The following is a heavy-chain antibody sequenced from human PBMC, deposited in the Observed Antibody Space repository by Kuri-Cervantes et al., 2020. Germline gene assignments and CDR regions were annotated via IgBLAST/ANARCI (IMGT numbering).Heavy chain of an antibody. CDR1: GFTFSSYG. CDR3: AREAGRTYSLDY. V-gene: IGHV3-48*04. Sequence: GGSLRLSCAASGFTFSSYGMHWVRQAPGKGLEWVSHIGSSGSSIYYADSVKGRFTISRDNAKNSLYLQMNSLRAEDTAVYYCAREAGRTYSLDYWSQGTLVTVSS. D-gene: IGHD1-1*01. J-gene: IGHJ4*02. CDR2: IGSSGSSI.